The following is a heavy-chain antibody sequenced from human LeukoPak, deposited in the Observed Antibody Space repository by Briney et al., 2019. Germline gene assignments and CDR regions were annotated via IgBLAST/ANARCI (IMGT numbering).Heavy chain of an antibody. CDR2: IGAGGTST. J-gene: IGHJ6*02. Sequence: PGGSLRLSCTASGFTFSSYAMNWARQAPGKGLEWVSGIGAGGTSTYYADSVKGRFTISRDNSRNTLYLQMNSLRAEDTAVYYCARPRGYSYGYGPYYYYGMDVWGQGTTVTVSS. CDR1: GFTFSSYA. CDR3: ARPRGYSYGYGPYYYYGMDV. V-gene: IGHV3-23*01. D-gene: IGHD5-18*01.